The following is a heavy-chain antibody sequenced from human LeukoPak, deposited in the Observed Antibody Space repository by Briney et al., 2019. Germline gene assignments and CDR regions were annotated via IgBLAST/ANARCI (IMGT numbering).Heavy chain of an antibody. CDR3: ARSPLHSGDYRFDL. CDR2: INHGRNA. J-gene: IGHJ4*02. CDR1: GGSFSGYF. V-gene: IGHV4-34*01. Sequence: SETLSLTCAVYGGSFSGYFWSWVRQSPGKGLEWIGEINHGRNANYNPSLKSRVTISVDTSNKQLSLSMTSVTAADTAVYYCARSPLHSGDYRFDLWGQGTLVTVSS. D-gene: IGHD4-17*01.